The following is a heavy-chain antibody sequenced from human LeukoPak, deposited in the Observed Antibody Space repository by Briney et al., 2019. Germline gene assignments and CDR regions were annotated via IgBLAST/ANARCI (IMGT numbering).Heavy chain of an antibody. CDR3: ARRSDYYDILNL. V-gene: IGHV4-59*01. CDR1: GGSISNYY. CDR2: IYYTGST. J-gene: IGHJ3*01. D-gene: IGHD3-22*01. Sequence: SETLSLTCTVSGGSISNYYWTWIRQPPGKGLEWIGYIYYTGSTNYNPSLKSRVTISVDTSKNQFSLKLSSVTAADTAVYYCARRSDYYDILNLWSQGTMVSVSS.